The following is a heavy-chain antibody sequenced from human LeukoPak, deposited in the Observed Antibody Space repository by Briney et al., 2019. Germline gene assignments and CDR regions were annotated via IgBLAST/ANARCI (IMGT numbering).Heavy chain of an antibody. Sequence: GGSLRLSCAASGFTFSSYAMNWVRQAPGKGLEWVSSISGSGDSTYYADSVRGRFTISRDNSKNTLFLQMNGLRADDTAVYYCAKAPTVTTWVFDYWGQGTLVTVSS. D-gene: IGHD4-17*01. CDR2: ISGSGDST. CDR3: AKAPTVTTWVFDY. V-gene: IGHV3-23*01. CDR1: GFTFSSYA. J-gene: IGHJ4*02.